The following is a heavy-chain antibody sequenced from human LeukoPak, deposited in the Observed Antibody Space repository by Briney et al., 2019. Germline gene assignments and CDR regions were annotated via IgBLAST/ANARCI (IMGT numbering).Heavy chain of an antibody. J-gene: IGHJ6*03. CDR3: ARGGVVVPAAIRGAHYYYYYYMDV. Sequence: ETLSLTCAVYGGSFSGYYWSWIRQPPGKGLEWIGEINHSGSTNYNPSLKSRVTISVDTSKNQFSLKLSSVTAADTAVYYCARGGVVVPAAIRGAHYYYYYYMDVWGKGTTTTVSS. CDR2: INHSGST. D-gene: IGHD2-2*02. CDR1: GGSFSGYY. V-gene: IGHV4-34*01.